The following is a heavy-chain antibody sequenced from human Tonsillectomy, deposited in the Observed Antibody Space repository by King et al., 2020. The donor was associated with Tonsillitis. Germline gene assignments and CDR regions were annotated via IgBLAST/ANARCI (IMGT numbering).Heavy chain of an antibody. D-gene: IGHD3-16*01. J-gene: IGHJ6*03. CDR1: GFTFSSNS. V-gene: IGHV3-21*01. CDR2: ISSSSSYI. CDR3: ARGGGFYYYYMDV. Sequence: VQLVESGGGLVKPGGSLRLSCAASGFTFSSNSMNWVRQAPGRGLEWVSSISSSSSYIYYADSVKGRFTISRDNAKNSLYLQMNSLRAEDTAVYYCARGGGFYYYYMDVWGKGTTVTVSS.